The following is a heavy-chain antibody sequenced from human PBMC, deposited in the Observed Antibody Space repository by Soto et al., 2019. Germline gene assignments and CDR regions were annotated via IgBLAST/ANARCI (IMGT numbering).Heavy chain of an antibody. CDR1: GYTFTSYG. Sequence: AAVKVSCKASGYTFTSYGISWVRQAPGQGLEWMGWISAYNGNTNYAQKLQGRVTMTTDTSTSTAYMELRSLRSDDTAVYYCAILGYDSSGYYSPDAFDLWGQGTMVTVSS. CDR2: ISAYNGNT. CDR3: AILGYDSSGYYSPDAFDL. D-gene: IGHD3-22*01. J-gene: IGHJ3*01. V-gene: IGHV1-18*04.